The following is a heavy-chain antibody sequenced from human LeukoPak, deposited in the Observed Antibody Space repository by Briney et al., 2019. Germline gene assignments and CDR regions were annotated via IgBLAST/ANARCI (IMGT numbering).Heavy chain of an antibody. CDR3: ARGRDYGDNWFDP. V-gene: IGHV4-30-4*01. CDR1: GGSISSGDHY. CDR2: IYYSGSA. D-gene: IGHD4/OR15-4a*01. Sequence: PSETLSLTCTVSGGSISSGDHYWSWIRQPPGKGLEWIGYIYYSGSAYYNPSLKSRVTISVDTSKNQFSLKLGSVTAADTAVYYCARGRDYGDNWFDPWGQGTLVTVSS. J-gene: IGHJ5*02.